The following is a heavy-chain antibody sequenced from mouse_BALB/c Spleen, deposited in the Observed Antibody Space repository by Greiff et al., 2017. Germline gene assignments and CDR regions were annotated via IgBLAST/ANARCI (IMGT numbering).Heavy chain of an antibody. CDR1: GYSITSGYY. Sequence: EVQLVESGPGLVKPSQSLSLTCSVTGYSITSGYYWNWIRQFPGNKLEWMGYISYDGSNNYNPSLKNRISITRDTSKNQFFLKLNSVTTEDTATYYCARERYGSSYAMDYWGQGTSVTVSS. D-gene: IGHD1-1*01. J-gene: IGHJ4*01. CDR3: ARERYGSSYAMDY. CDR2: ISYDGSN. V-gene: IGHV3-6*02.